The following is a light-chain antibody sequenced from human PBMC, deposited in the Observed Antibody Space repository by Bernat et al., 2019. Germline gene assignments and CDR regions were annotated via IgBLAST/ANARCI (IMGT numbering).Light chain of an antibody. CDR2: DVS. Sequence: QSALTQPASVSGSPGQSITISCTGTSSDVGGYNSVSWYQQHPGKAPKLMIYDVSNRPSGVSNRFSGSKSGNTASLTISRLQAEDEADYYCSSYTKTITRVVLGGGTKLTV. J-gene: IGLJ2*01. V-gene: IGLV2-14*03. CDR3: SSYTKTITRVV. CDR1: SSDVGGYNS.